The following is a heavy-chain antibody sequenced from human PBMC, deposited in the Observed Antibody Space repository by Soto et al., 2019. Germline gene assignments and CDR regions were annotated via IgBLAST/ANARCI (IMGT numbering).Heavy chain of an antibody. Sequence: GGSLRLSCTASGFTFGDYAMSWFRQAPGKGLEWVGFIRSKAYGGTTEYAASVKGRFTISRDDSKSIAYLQMNSLKTEDTAVYYCTRDPRYYDYIWGSYRPTAHDAFDIWGQGTMVTVSS. J-gene: IGHJ3*02. CDR1: GFTFGDYA. CDR2: IRSKAYGGTT. V-gene: IGHV3-49*03. D-gene: IGHD3-16*02. CDR3: TRDPRYYDYIWGSYRPTAHDAFDI.